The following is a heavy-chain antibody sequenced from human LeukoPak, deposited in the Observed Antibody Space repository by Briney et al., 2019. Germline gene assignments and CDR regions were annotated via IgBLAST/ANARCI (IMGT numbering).Heavy chain of an antibody. V-gene: IGHV1-2*06. CDR3: ARVRYYYDSSGPVDY. CDR2: INPNSGGT. CDR1: GYTFTGYY. Sequence: ASVKVSCKASGYTFTGYYMHWVRQAPGQGLEWMGRINPNSGGTNHAQKFQGRVTMTRDTSISTAYMELSRLRSDDTAVYYCARVRYYYDSSGPVDYWGQGTLVTVSS. J-gene: IGHJ4*02. D-gene: IGHD3-22*01.